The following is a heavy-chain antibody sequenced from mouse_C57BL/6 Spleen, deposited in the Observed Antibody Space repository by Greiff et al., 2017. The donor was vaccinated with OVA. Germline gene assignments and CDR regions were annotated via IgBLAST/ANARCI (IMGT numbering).Heavy chain of an antibody. CDR2: IDPSDSYT. CDR1: GYTFTSYW. V-gene: IGHV1-50*01. J-gene: IGHJ2*01. D-gene: IGHD2-5*01. Sequence: QVQLQQPGAELVKPGASVKLSCKASGYTFTSYWMQWVKQRPGQGLEWIGEIDPSDSYTNYNQKFKGKATVTVDTSSSTAYMQLSSLTSEDSAVDYCARGIYSNYPDYWGQGTTLTVSS. CDR3: ARGIYSNYPDY.